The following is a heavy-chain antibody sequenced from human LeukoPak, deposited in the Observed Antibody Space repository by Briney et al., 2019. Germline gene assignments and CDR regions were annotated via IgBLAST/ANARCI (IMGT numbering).Heavy chain of an antibody. D-gene: IGHD3-22*01. CDR2: MNPNSGNT. J-gene: IGHJ4*02. CDR1: GYTFTSYD. CDR3: ASPIYYYNSSGYYPFDY. Sequence: GASVKASCKASGYTFTSYDINWVRQATGQGLEWMGWMNPNSGNTGYAQKFQGRVTMTRDTSISTAYMELSSLRSEDTAVYYCASPIYYYNSSGYYPFDYWGQGTLVTVSS. V-gene: IGHV1-8*02.